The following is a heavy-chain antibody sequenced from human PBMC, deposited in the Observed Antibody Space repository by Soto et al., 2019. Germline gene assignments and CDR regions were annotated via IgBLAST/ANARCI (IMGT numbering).Heavy chain of an antibody. J-gene: IGHJ3*01. V-gene: IGHV3-23*01. Sequence: EVQLMESGGGLVQPGGSLRLSCASSGFTLSMSAVNWVRQAPGKGLEWVSYISDSGDRTYYADSVKSRFTISRDRSKIPRSLQMGSLRAGETAVCYCATDRGALVNAGDAFVVWGQGKKVTVSS. CDR1: GFTLSMSA. CDR2: ISDSGDRT. CDR3: ATDRGALVNAGDAFVV. D-gene: IGHD3-16*02.